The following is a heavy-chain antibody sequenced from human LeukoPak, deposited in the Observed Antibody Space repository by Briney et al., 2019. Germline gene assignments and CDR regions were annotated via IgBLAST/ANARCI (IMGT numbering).Heavy chain of an antibody. J-gene: IGHJ4*02. Sequence: ASVKVSCKASGYTFSRYHMSWVRQAPGQGLERMGMINPSGSSASYTQKFQGRVTMTRDTSTSTVYLDLSSLRSEDTAVYYCARMTTGVLDYWGQGTLVTVSS. D-gene: IGHD1-1*01. CDR1: GYTFSRYH. CDR2: INPSGSSA. V-gene: IGHV1-46*01. CDR3: ARMTTGVLDY.